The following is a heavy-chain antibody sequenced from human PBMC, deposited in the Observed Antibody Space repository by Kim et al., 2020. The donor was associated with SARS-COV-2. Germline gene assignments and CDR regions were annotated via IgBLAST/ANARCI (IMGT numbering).Heavy chain of an antibody. CDR3: ARVGCSGGSCYSTIGWFDP. D-gene: IGHD2-15*01. J-gene: IGHJ5*02. Sequence: GRFTISRDNSKNTLYLQMNSLRAEDTAVYYCARVGCSGGSCYSTIGWFDPWGQGTLVTVSS. V-gene: IGHV3-30*01.